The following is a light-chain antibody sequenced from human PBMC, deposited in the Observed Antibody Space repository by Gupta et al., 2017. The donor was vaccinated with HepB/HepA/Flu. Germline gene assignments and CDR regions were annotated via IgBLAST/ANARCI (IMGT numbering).Light chain of an antibody. V-gene: IGKV1-5*03. Sequence: DIQMTQSPSPLSAAVGDRVTISCRASQSISSWFAWYQQKPGKAPKLLIYKASSLESGVPSRFSGSGSGTEFTLTISSLQPDDFATYYCQQYNSYSFGQGTKVEIK. CDR1: QSISSW. J-gene: IGKJ1*01. CDR2: KAS. CDR3: QQYNSYS.